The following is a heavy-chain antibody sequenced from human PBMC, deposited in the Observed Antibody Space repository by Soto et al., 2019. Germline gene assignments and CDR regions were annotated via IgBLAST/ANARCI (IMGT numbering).Heavy chain of an antibody. CDR1: GCTFISFS. Sequence: GGSLRLSCAASGCTFISFSVNWVRQAPGRGLEWVSYISSSSSTIYYADSVKGRFTISRDNAKNSLYLQMNSLRDEDTAVYYCAREGGNLNWFDPWGQGTLVTVSS. J-gene: IGHJ5*02. D-gene: IGHD1-26*01. CDR3: AREGGNLNWFDP. CDR2: ISSSSSTI. V-gene: IGHV3-48*02.